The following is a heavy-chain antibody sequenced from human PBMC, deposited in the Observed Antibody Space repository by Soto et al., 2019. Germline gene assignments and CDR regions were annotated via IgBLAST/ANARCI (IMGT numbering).Heavy chain of an antibody. CDR1: GYSFSNFD. Sequence: ASVKVSYKASGYSFSNFDVNWVRQAPGQGLEWVGWMDPRNGNTGYAEKFQGRVTMTANIAISTAYMELSSLKSEDTAVYYCTRELRVVLSSAGVFLYGMDVWGQGTTVTVAS. D-gene: IGHD3-22*01. CDR3: TRELRVVLSSAGVFLYGMDV. V-gene: IGHV1-8*01. CDR2: MDPRNGNT. J-gene: IGHJ6*02.